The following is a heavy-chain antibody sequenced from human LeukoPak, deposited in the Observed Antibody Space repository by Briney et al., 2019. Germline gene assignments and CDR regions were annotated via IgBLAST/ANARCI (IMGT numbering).Heavy chain of an antibody. Sequence: ASVKVSCKASGYTFTSYGISWVRQAPGQGLEWMGWISAYNGNTNYAQKLQGRVTMTTDTSTSTAYMELRSLRSDDTAVYYCACQSARHYYYYGMDVWGQGTTVTVSS. CDR3: ACQSARHYYYYGMDV. CDR1: GYTFTSYG. J-gene: IGHJ6*02. CDR2: ISAYNGNT. V-gene: IGHV1-18*01. D-gene: IGHD6-6*01.